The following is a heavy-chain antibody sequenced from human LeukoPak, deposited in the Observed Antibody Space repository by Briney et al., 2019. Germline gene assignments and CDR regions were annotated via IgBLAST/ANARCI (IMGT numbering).Heavy chain of an antibody. V-gene: IGHV1-2*02. J-gene: IGHJ6*03. Sequence: ASVKVSCKASGYTFTSYYMHWVRQAPGQGLEWVGWINPNSGGTNYAQKFQGRVTMTRDTSISTAYMELSRLRSDDTAVYYCASAGSYYDILTGYPKNYYYYYMDVWGKGTTVTISS. CDR2: INPNSGGT. D-gene: IGHD3-9*01. CDR1: GYTFTSYY. CDR3: ASAGSYYDILTGYPKNYYYYYMDV.